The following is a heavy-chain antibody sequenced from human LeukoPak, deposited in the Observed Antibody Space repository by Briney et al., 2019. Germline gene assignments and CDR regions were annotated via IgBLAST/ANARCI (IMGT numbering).Heavy chain of an antibody. CDR2: IYSGGRT. J-gene: IGHJ4*02. CDR3: AGGLNYGSGSTLEGY. CDR1: GFTVSSNY. D-gene: IGHD3-10*01. Sequence: GGSLRLSCAASGFTVSSNYMSWVRQAPGKGLEWVSVIYSGGRTYNADSVKGRFTSSRDNSKNTLYFQMNSLRAEDTAVYYCAGGLNYGSGSTLEGYWGQGTLVTVSS. V-gene: IGHV3-53*01.